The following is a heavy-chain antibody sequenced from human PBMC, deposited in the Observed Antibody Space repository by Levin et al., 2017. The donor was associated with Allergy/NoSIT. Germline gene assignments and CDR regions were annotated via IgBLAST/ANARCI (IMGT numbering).Heavy chain of an antibody. J-gene: IGHJ3*02. D-gene: IGHD4-23*01. V-gene: IGHV3-21*01. CDR2: ISSSSSYI. CDR1: GFTFSSYS. Sequence: LSLTCAASGFTFSSYSMNWVRQAPGRGLEWVSSISSSSSYIYYADSVKGRFTISRDNAKNSLYLQMNSLRAEDTAVYYCAREDPVGDAFDIWGQGTMVTVSS. CDR3: AREDPVGDAFDI.